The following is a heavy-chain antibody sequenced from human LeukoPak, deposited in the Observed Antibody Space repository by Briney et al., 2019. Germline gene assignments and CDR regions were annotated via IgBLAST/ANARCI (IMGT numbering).Heavy chain of an antibody. CDR1: GFTFSDHY. V-gene: IGHV3-72*01. CDR2: TRNKANSYTT. D-gene: IGHD6-6*01. CDR3: ARVAYSRSPPLYYYYYTDV. J-gene: IGHJ6*03. Sequence: PGGSLRLSCAASGFTFSDHYMDWVRQAPGQGLQWVGRTRNKANSYTTEYAASVKGRFSISRDDSKKSLYLQMNSLRTEDTAVYYCARVAYSRSPPLYYYYYTDVWGQGTMVTVSS.